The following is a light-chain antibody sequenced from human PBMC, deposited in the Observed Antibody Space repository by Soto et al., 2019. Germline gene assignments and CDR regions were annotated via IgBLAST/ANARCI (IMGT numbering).Light chain of an antibody. Sequence: QSVLTQPASVSGSPGQSITISCTGTSGDIGSYNRVSWYQQHPGNAPKLIIYDVSKRPSGVPDRFSGSKSGNTASLTISGLQAEDEADYYCCSYAGTYTWVFGGGTKLTVL. CDR3: CSYAGTYTWV. V-gene: IGLV2-11*01. CDR2: DVS. CDR1: SGDIGSYNR. J-gene: IGLJ3*02.